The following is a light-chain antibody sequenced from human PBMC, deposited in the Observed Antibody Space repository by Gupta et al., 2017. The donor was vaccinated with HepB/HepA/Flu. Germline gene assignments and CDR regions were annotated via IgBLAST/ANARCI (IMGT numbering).Light chain of an antibody. CDR1: QSGLYSSNNKNY. Sequence: DIVMTQSPDSLAVSLGERATINCKSSQSGLYSSNNKNYLAWYQQKPGQPPKLLIYWASTRESGVPDRFSGSGSGTDFTLTISSLQAEDVAVYYCQQDNSTPCSFGQGTKVEIK. V-gene: IGKV4-1*01. CDR3: QQDNSTPCS. J-gene: IGKJ2*04. CDR2: WAS.